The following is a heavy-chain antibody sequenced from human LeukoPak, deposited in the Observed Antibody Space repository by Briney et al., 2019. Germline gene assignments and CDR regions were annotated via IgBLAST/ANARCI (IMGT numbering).Heavy chain of an antibody. CDR2: IRYDGSNK. CDR3: ACPPEDDILTGYSY. CDR1: GFTFSSYA. J-gene: IGHJ4*01. Sequence: GGSLRLSCAASGFTFSSYAMSWVRQAPGKGLEWVAFIRYDGSNKYYADSVKGRFTISRDNSKNTLYLQMNSLRAEDTAVYYCACPPEDDILTGYSYWGHGTLVTVSS. D-gene: IGHD3-9*01. V-gene: IGHV3-30*02.